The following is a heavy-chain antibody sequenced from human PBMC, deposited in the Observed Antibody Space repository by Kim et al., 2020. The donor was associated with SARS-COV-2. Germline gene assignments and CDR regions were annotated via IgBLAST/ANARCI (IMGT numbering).Heavy chain of an antibody. Sequence: SETLSLTCTVSGGSISSSSYYWGWIRQPPGKGLEWIGSIYYSGSTYYNPSLKSRVTISVDTSKNQFSLKLSSVTAADTAVYYCARPEGYSGYDGEGYFDYWGQGTLVTVSS. CDR3: ARPEGYSGYDGEGYFDY. V-gene: IGHV4-39*01. J-gene: IGHJ4*02. CDR2: IYYSGST. CDR1: GGSISSSSYY. D-gene: IGHD5-12*01.